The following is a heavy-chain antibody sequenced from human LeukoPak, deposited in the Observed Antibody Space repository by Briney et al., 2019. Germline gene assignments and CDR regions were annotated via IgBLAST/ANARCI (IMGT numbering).Heavy chain of an antibody. CDR1: GFTFSSDS. D-gene: IGHD4-11*01. CDR2: ISSSSSTI. J-gene: IGHJ6*02. Sequence: PGGSLRLSCAASGFTFSSDSMNWVRQAPGKGLEWVSYISSSSSTIYYADSVKGRFTISRDNAKNSLYLQMNSLRAEDTAVYYCAKATVTTRDYYYGMDVWGQGTTVTVSS. V-gene: IGHV3-48*01. CDR3: AKATVTTRDYYYGMDV.